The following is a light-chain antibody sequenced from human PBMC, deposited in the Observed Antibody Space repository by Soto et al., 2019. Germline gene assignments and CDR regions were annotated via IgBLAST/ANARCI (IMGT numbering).Light chain of an antibody. Sequence: VMTQAPATLSVFPGERATLSCRASQTINNNIAWSQLKNGQVPRLLIYGASTRAPDIPARFSGSGSGPEFTLKITNLQSEDFSVYYWQQYAESPVTSAPRIKVCIK. V-gene: IGKV3-15*01. CDR2: GAS. CDR3: QQYAESPVT. CDR1: QTINNN. J-gene: IGKJ3*01.